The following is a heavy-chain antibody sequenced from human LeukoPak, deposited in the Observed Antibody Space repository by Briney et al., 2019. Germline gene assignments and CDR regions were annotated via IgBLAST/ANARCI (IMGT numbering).Heavy chain of an antibody. D-gene: IGHD6-13*01. CDR1: GYTFTSYG. J-gene: IGHJ5*02. CDR2: INTNTGNP. CDR3: ARRIAAAGSDP. V-gene: IGHV7-4-1*02. Sequence: ASVKVSCKASGYTFTSYGISWVRQAPGQGLEWMGWINTNTGNPTYAQGFAGRFVFSLDTSVSTAYLQISSLKAEDTAVYYCARRIAAAGSDPWGQGTLVTVSS.